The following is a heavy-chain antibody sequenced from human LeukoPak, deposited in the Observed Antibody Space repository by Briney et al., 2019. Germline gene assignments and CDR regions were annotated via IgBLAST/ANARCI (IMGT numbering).Heavy chain of an antibody. Sequence: GGSLRLSCAASGFTFSSYGMIWVRQAPGKGLDWLSYISPRSETSHHAVSVRGRFTISRDDAKSSLYLQMDGLKAEDSAVYFCARVRGPTVASMYFDYWGQGARVSVSS. V-gene: IGHV3-48*04. J-gene: IGHJ4*02. CDR2: ISPRSETS. D-gene: IGHD4-11*01. CDR3: ARVRGPTVASMYFDY. CDR1: GFTFSSYG.